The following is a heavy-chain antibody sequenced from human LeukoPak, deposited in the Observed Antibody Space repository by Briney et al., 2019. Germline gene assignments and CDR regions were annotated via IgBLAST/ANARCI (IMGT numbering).Heavy chain of an antibody. D-gene: IGHD5-12*01. Sequence: ASVKVSCKASGYTFTGYYMHWVRQAPGQGLEWMGWINPNSGGTSYAQKFQGRVTMTRDTSISTAYMELSRLRSDDTAVYYCARVGGYSGYEYFDYWGQGTLVTVSS. CDR3: ARVGGYSGYEYFDY. J-gene: IGHJ4*02. V-gene: IGHV1-2*02. CDR2: INPNSGGT. CDR1: GYTFTGYY.